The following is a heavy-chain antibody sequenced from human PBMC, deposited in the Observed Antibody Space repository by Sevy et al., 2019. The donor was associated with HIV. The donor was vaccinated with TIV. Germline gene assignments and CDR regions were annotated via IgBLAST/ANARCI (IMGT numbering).Heavy chain of an antibody. Sequence: GGSLRLSCAASGFTFSSYATSWVRQAPGKGLEWVSTISGSGDNTFYADSAKGRFTISRVNSKNTLYLQMNSLRAEDXXXXXCXXXXXXXXXXXYYYYMDVWGKGTTVTVSS. V-gene: IGHV3-23*01. J-gene: IGHJ6*03. CDR3: XXXXXXXXXXXYYYYMDV. CDR1: GFTFSSYA. CDR2: ISGSGDNT.